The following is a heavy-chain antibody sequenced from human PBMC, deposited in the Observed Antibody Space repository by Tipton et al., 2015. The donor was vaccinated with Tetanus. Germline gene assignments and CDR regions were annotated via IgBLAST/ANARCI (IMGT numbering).Heavy chain of an antibody. CDR1: GGSFSGYY. Sequence: LRLSCAVYGGSFSGYYWSWIRQPPGKGLEWIGEINHSGSTNYNPSLKSRVTISVDTPKNQFSLKLSSVTAADTAVYYCARGEILTGYYGMDVWGQGTTVTVSS. CDR3: ARGEILTGYYGMDV. V-gene: IGHV4-34*01. CDR2: INHSGST. D-gene: IGHD3-9*01. J-gene: IGHJ6*02.